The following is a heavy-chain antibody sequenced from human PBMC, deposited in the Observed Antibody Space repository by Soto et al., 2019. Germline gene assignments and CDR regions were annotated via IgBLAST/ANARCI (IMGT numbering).Heavy chain of an antibody. Sequence: EVQLVESGGDLVQPGGSLRLSCAASGFTFSRDWMHWVRQAPGKGLEWVSRVNTDENTTNNADSVRGRFAISRDNAKNTLYLQMNNLSVEDTAIYFCARGAKGNYYQDSWGQGTLVTVSP. CDR3: ARGAKGNYYQDS. D-gene: IGHD1-26*01. V-gene: IGHV3-74*01. CDR1: GFTFSRDW. J-gene: IGHJ4*02. CDR2: VNTDENTT.